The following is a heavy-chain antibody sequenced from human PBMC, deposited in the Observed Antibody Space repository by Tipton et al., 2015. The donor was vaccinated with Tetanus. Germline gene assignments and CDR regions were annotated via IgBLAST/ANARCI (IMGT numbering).Heavy chain of an antibody. D-gene: IGHD5-24*01. CDR3: ARANFESSKKGPFDS. J-gene: IGHJ4*02. V-gene: IGHV4-59*02. CDR1: GVSVTTYH. Sequence: TLSLTCNVSGVSVTTYHWSWIRQPPGKGLEWLAYVSSSGASNSDYFLKSRITVSRDTSKNQFSLRLASVTAADTALYFCARANFESSKKGPFDSWGQGTLVLVSA. CDR2: VSSSGAS.